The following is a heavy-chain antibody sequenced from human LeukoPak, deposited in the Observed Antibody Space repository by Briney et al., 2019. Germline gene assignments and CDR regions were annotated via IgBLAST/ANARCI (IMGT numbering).Heavy chain of an antibody. V-gene: IGHV4-39*01. CDR1: GDPISRSTSY. J-gene: IGHJ3*02. Sequence: SETLSLTCTVSGDPISRSTSYWGWIRQPPGKGLEWIGNIYHSGSTSYNPSLKSRVTLSVDTSKNQFSLRLTSVTAADTAVYYCARRPSGFDMWGQGTMVTVSS. D-gene: IGHD3-3*01. CDR2: IYHSGST. CDR3: ARRPSGFDM.